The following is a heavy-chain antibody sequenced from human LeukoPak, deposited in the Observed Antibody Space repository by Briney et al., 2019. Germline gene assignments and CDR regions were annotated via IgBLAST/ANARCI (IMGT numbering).Heavy chain of an antibody. CDR3: AKDADDYVSYFDY. CDR2: ITASGPTT. J-gene: IGHJ4*02. V-gene: IGHV3-23*01. Sequence: PGGSLRLCCAASGFTLTTYAMTWVRQAPGKGLEWVSGITASGPTTYYADSVKGRFTFSRDNSKNTLYLQMNSLRAEDTAVYYCAKDADDYVSYFDYWGQGTLVTVSS. D-gene: IGHD4-17*01. CDR1: GFTLTTYA.